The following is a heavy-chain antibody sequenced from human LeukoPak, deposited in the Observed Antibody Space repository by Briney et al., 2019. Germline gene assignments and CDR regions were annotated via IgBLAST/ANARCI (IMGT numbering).Heavy chain of an antibody. Sequence: GGSLRLSCAASGFTFSSYGMHWVRQAPGKGLEWVAVIWYDGSNKYYADSVKGRFTISRDNSKNTLYLQMNSLRAEDTAVYYCAKGDYGDYRGNAFDIWGQGTMVTVSS. CDR2: IWYDGSNK. J-gene: IGHJ3*02. CDR3: AKGDYGDYRGNAFDI. CDR1: GFTFSSYG. V-gene: IGHV3-33*06. D-gene: IGHD4-17*01.